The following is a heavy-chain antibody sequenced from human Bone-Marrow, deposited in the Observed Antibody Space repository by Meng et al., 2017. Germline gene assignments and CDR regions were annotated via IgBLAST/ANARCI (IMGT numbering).Heavy chain of an antibody. CDR3: TRDSGFGELLYPDYYYGLDV. Sequence: GESLKISCTASGFTFGDYALNWVRQAPGKGLEWVGFTRSRAYGGTTEYAASVKGRFTISRDDSKSIAYLQMNSLKTEDTDVYYCTRDSGFGELLYPDYYYGLDVWGQGATVTVSS. CDR1: GFTFGDYA. D-gene: IGHD3-10*01. CDR2: TRSRAYGGTT. J-gene: IGHJ6*02. V-gene: IGHV3-49*04.